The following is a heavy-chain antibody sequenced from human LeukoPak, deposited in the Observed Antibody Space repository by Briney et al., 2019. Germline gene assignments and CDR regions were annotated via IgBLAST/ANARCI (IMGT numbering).Heavy chain of an antibody. CDR3: ARADKDGYGFFGFDY. D-gene: IGHD5-18*01. Sequence: GGSLRLSCAASGFTFSSYEMNWVRQAPGKGLEWVSYISSSGSTIYYADSVKGRFTISRDNAKNSLYLQMNSLRAEDTALYYCARADKDGYGFFGFDYWGQGTLVTVSS. CDR1: GFTFSSYE. CDR2: ISSSGSTI. J-gene: IGHJ4*02. V-gene: IGHV3-48*03.